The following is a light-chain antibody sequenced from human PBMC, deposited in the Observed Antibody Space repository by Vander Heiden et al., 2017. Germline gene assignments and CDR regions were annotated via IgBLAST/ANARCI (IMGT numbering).Light chain of an antibody. V-gene: IGKV3-11*01. CDR2: DAS. J-gene: IGKJ4*01. CDR1: QTVRRY. Sequence: EIVLTQSPATLSSSPGARATLSCRASQTVRRYLSWYQQRPGQAPRLLIYDASNRAPGVPARFSGSGSGTDFTLTISSLEPEDFAVYFCQQRLTFGGGTKVEIK. CDR3: QQRLT.